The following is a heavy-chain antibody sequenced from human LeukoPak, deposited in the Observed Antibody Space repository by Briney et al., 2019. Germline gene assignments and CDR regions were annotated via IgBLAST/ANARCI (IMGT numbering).Heavy chain of an antibody. D-gene: IGHD3-10*01. J-gene: IGHJ6*04. CDR2: IYYSGST. CDR3: ARGTFGSGSYYTFYYCYGMDV. V-gene: IGHV4-59*01. Sequence: PSETLSLTCTVSGGSISSYYWSWIRQPPGKGLEWIGYIYYSGSTNYNPSLKSRVTISVDTSKNQFSLKLSSVTAADTAVYYCARGTFGSGSYYTFYYCYGMDVWGKGTTVTVSS. CDR1: GGSISSYY.